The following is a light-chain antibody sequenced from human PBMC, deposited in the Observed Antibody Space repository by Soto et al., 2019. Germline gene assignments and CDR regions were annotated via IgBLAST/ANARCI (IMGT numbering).Light chain of an antibody. CDR3: QSYDSSNHWV. CDR1: SGSIASNY. V-gene: IGLV6-57*03. CDR2: ADN. Sequence: NFMLTQPHSGSESPGKTVTISCTRSSGSIASNYVQWYQQRPGSAPTTVIYADNQRPSGVPDRFSGSIDSSSNSASLTISGLKTEDEADYYCQSYDSSNHWVFGGGTKLTVL. J-gene: IGLJ3*02.